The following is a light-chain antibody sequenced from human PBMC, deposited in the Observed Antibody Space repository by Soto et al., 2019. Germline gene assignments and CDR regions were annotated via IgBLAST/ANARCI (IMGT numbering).Light chain of an antibody. V-gene: IGKV1-5*03. Sequence: DIQVTQSPSTLSASVGDKVTITCRASQNISGWLAWYRQKPGKAPNLLIYKASTLESGVPSRFSGSGSGTEFALSISSLQPDDFATYYCQQYNNYPWTFGQGTKVYIK. CDR2: KAS. CDR3: QQYNNYPWT. CDR1: QNISGW. J-gene: IGKJ1*01.